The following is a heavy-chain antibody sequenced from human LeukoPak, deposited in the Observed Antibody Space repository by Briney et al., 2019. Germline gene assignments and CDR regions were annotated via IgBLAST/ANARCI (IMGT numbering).Heavy chain of an antibody. CDR1: GFTFSSYG. CDR2: IRYDGSNK. J-gene: IGHJ6*03. V-gene: IGHV3-30*02. D-gene: IGHD3-10*01. CDR3: AKDGRGWFGELLYYYYYLDV. Sequence: GGSLRLTCAASGFTFSSYGMHWVRQAPGKGLEGVAFIRYDGSNKYYADSVNGRFTISRHNSKNPLYLQMNSLSAEDTAVYYCAKDGRGWFGELLYYYYYLDVWGKGTAVTISS.